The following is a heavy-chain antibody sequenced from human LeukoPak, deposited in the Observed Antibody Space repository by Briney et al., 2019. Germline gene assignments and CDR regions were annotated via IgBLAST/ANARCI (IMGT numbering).Heavy chain of an antibody. V-gene: IGHV3-21*01. Sequence: GGSLILSCAASGFTFSSYSMNRVRQAPGKELEWVSSISSSSSYIYYADSVKGRFTISRDNAKNSLYLQMNSLRAEDTAVYYCARDRWAPDPVTDYWGQGTLVTVSS. CDR2: ISSSSSYI. CDR1: GFTFSSYS. CDR3: ARDRWAPDPVTDY. D-gene: IGHD3-16*01. J-gene: IGHJ4*02.